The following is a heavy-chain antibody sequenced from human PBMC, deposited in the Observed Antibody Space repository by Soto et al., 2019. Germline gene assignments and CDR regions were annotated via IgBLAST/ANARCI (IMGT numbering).Heavy chain of an antibody. CDR3: ARGTTVETRSY. CDR1: GGTFSIYT. J-gene: IGHJ4*02. V-gene: IGHV1-69*02. D-gene: IGHD4-17*01. CDR2: IIPILGVA. Sequence: SVKVSCKASGGTFSIYTISWVRQAPGQGLEWMGRIIPILGVANYAQKFQGRVTITTDKSTSTAYMELSSLRSEDTAVYYCARGTTVETRSYWGQGTLVTVSS.